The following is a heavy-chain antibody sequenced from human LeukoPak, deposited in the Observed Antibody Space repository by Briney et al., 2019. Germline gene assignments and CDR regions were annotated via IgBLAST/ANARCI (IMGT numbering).Heavy chain of an antibody. V-gene: IGHV4-34*01. CDR1: GGSFSGYY. CDR3: ARGTYAYYDSSGYYYY. CDR2: INHSGST. D-gene: IGHD3-22*01. J-gene: IGHJ4*02. Sequence: SETLSLTCAVYGGSFSGYYWSWIRQPPGKGLEWIGEINHSGSTNYNPSPKSRVTISVDTSKNQFSLKLSSVSAADTAVYYCARGTYAYYDSSGYYYYWGQGTLVTVSS.